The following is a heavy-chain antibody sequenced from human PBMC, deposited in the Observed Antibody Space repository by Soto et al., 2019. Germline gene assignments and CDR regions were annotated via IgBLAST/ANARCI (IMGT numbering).Heavy chain of an antibody. CDR1: GGTFSSYA. J-gene: IGHJ5*02. D-gene: IGHD2-2*01. Sequence: SVKVSCKASGGTFSSYAISWVRQAPGQGLEWMGGIIPIFGTANYAQKFQGRVTITADESTSTAYMELSSLRSEDTAVYYCARDRVYCSSTSCYSYNWFDPWGQGTLVTVSS. V-gene: IGHV1-69*13. CDR3: ARDRVYCSSTSCYSYNWFDP. CDR2: IIPIFGTA.